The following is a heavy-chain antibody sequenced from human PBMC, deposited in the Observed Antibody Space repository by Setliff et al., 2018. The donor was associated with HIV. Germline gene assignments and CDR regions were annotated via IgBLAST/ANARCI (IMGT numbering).Heavy chain of an antibody. J-gene: IGHJ3*01. Sequence: PGGSLRLSCAASGFTFSSYSMNWVRQAPGKGLEWVSYISSSSSTIYYADSVKGRFTISRDNAKNSLYLQMNSLRAEDTAVYYCSRGGSDAFDVWGQGTLVTVS. CDR1: GFTFSSYS. D-gene: IGHD3-10*01. V-gene: IGHV3-48*01. CDR3: SRGGSDAFDV. CDR2: ISSSSSTI.